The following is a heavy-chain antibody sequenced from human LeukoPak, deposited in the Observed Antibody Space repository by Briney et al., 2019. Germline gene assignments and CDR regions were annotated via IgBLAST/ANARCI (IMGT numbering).Heavy chain of an antibody. CDR3: ARMTEYSSSADAFDI. Sequence: SETLSLTCAVSGYSISSGYYWGWIRPPPGKGLEWIGSIYHSGSTYYNPSLKSRVTIPVDTSKNQFSLKLSSVTAADTAVYHCARMTEYSSSADAFDIWGQGTMVTVSS. CDR1: GYSISSGYY. D-gene: IGHD6-6*01. V-gene: IGHV4-38-2*01. J-gene: IGHJ3*02. CDR2: IYHSGST.